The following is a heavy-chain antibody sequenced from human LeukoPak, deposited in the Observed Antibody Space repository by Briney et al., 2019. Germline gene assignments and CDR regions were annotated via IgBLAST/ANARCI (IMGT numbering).Heavy chain of an antibody. CDR3: ARGRYCSSTSCYRRGYYFDY. J-gene: IGHJ4*02. D-gene: IGHD2-2*02. Sequence: GGSLRLSCAASGFTFSSYWMSWVRQAPGKGLEWVANIKQDGSEKYYVDSVKGRFTISRDNAKNSLYLQMNSLRAEDTAVYYCARGRYCSSTSCYRRGYYFDYWGQGTLVTVSS. V-gene: IGHV3-7*01. CDR1: GFTFSSYW. CDR2: IKQDGSEK.